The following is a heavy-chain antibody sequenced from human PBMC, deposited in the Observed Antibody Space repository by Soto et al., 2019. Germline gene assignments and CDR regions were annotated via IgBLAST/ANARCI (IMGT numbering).Heavy chain of an antibody. CDR2: IYTSGST. CDR1: GDSMTKYY. Sequence: SLTCNVSGDSMTKYYWSWIRQPAGKGLEWIGRIYTSGSTNYNPSLKSRVTMSIDTSNNHFSLSLKSVTAADTAMYYCARTVGAAYYFDFWGQGARVTVSS. CDR3: ARTVGAAYYFDF. D-gene: IGHD1-26*01. J-gene: IGHJ4*02. V-gene: IGHV4-4*07.